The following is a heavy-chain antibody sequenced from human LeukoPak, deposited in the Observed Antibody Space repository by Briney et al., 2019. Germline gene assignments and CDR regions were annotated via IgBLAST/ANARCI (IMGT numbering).Heavy chain of an antibody. V-gene: IGHV4-4*07. Sequence: SETLSLTCTVSGGSISSYYWSWIRQPAGKGLEWIGRIYTSGSTNYNPSLKSRVIMSVDTSKNQFSLKLSSVTAADTAVYYCARGIVAGTSYPSYYYYMDVWGKGTTVTISS. J-gene: IGHJ6*03. CDR1: GGSISSYY. CDR2: IYTSGST. D-gene: IGHD6-19*01. CDR3: ARGIVAGTSYPSYYYYMDV.